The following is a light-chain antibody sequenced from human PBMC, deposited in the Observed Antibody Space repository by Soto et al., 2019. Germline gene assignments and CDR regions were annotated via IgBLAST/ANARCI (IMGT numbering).Light chain of an antibody. CDR1: QSVSNN. CDR2: GAS. CDR3: HQYNNWPLGT. J-gene: IGKJ1*01. V-gene: IGKV3-15*01. Sequence: EIVLTQSPGTLSLSPGERATLSCRASQSVSNNYLAWYQQKPGQSPRLLIYGASTRATGVPARFGGSGSGTEFTLTISNLQAEDSAVYYCHQYNNWPLGTFGPGTKVDI.